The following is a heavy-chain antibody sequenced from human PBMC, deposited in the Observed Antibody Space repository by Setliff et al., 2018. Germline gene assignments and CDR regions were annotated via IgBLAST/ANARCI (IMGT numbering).Heavy chain of an antibody. CDR2: IMPIFGST. CDR1: GGRFSSFS. V-gene: IGHV1-69*08. J-gene: IGHJ5*02. D-gene: IGHD2-21*01. CDR3: ARDRGGTAIANWFDR. Sequence: SVKVSCQASGGRFSSFSIHWVRQTPAQGLEWMGRIMPIFGSTNYAQNFQGRVTITADKSTSTAYMDLSSLGSEDSAVYYCARDRGGTAIANWFDRWGQGTLVTVSS.